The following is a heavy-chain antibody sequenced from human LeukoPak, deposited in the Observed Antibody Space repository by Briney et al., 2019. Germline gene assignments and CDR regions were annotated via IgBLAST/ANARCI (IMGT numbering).Heavy chain of an antibody. V-gene: IGHV3-13*01. CDR2: IGTAGDT. D-gene: IGHD1-7*01. CDR1: RFTFSSYD. J-gene: IGHJ2*01. CDR3: ARSPGITGTTWYFDL. Sequence: GGSLRLSCAASRFTFSSYDMHWVRQVTGKGLEWVSSIGTAGDTYYPGSVKGRFTISREGAKNSLYLQMNSLRAGDTAVYYCARSPGITGTTWYFDLWGRGTLVTVSS.